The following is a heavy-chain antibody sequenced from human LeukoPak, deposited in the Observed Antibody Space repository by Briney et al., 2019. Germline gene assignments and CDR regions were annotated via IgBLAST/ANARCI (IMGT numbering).Heavy chain of an antibody. D-gene: IGHD6-6*01. Sequence: PGRSLRLSCTASGFTFCDYAMSWVRQAPGKGLEWVGFIRSKAYGGTTEYAASVKGRFTISRDDSKSIAYLQMNSLKTEDTAVYYCTSGENSSSSGDYYFDYWGQGTLVTVSS. CDR3: TSGENSSSSGDYYFDY. CDR2: IRSKAYGGTT. CDR1: GFTFCDYA. V-gene: IGHV3-49*04. J-gene: IGHJ4*02.